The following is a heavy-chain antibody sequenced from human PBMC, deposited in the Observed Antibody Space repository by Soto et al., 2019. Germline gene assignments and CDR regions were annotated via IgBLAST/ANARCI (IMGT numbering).Heavy chain of an antibody. CDR3: AREGRAYCGGDCSFDI. CDR1: GYTFTSYY. D-gene: IGHD2-21*02. J-gene: IGHJ3*02. Sequence: ASVKVSCKASGYTFTSYYMHWVRQAPGQGLEWMGIINPSGGSTSYAQKFQGRVTMTRDTSTSTVYMELSSLRSEDTAVYYCAREGRAYCGGDCSFDIWGQGTMVTVSS. CDR2: INPSGGST. V-gene: IGHV1-46*01.